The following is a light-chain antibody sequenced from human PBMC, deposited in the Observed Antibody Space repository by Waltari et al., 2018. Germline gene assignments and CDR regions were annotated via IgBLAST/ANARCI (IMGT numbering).Light chain of an antibody. V-gene: IGKV2-30*01. CDR1: QTLVSSNGNTY. J-gene: IGKJ1*01. CDR2: TVS. CDR3: MQASSWPWT. Sequence: DAVLIQSPLSLPVTLGQPASISCRSSQTLVSSNGNTYLSWFQQRPGQSPRRLIYTVSHRDSGVPDRVSGSGSDTDFTLTISRVEAEDVGVYYCMQASSWPWTFGQGTKVEIK.